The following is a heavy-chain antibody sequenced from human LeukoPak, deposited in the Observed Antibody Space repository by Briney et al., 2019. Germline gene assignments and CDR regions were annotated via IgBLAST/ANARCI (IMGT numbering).Heavy chain of an antibody. CDR2: ISGYNGNT. D-gene: IGHD6-19*01. CDR1: GYTFTSYG. V-gene: IGHV1-18*01. J-gene: IGHJ4*02. Sequence: ASVKVSCKASGYTFTSYGISWVRRAPGQGLEWMGWISGYNGNTNYAQKFQGRVTMTTDTSTSTAYMELRSLRSDDTAVYYCARADIRAIASSGWYGFDYWGQGTLVTVSP. CDR3: ARADIRAIASSGWYGFDY.